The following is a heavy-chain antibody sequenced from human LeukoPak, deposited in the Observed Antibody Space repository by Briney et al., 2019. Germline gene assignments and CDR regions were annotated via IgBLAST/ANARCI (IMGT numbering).Heavy chain of an antibody. CDR3: KGSSWYNYYYMDV. Sequence: PGGSLRPSCAASGFTFSSYWMSWVRQAPGKGLEWVANIKQDGSEKYYVDSVKGRFTISRDNAKNSLYLQMNSLRDEDTAVYYCKGSSWYNYYYMDVWGKGTTVTVSS. J-gene: IGHJ6*03. CDR1: GFTFSSYW. CDR2: IKQDGSEK. D-gene: IGHD6-13*01. V-gene: IGHV3-7*01.